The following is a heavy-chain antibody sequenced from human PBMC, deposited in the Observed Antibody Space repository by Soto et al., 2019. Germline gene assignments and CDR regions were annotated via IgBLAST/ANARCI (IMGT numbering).Heavy chain of an antibody. CDR1: GFTFSTYT. CDR2: MSYDGSNK. D-gene: IGHD3-22*01. V-gene: IGHV3-30-3*01. Sequence: GSLRLSCAASGFTFSTYTMHWVRQAPGKGLEWVAVMSYDGSNKYYADSVKGRFTISRDNAKNTLSLQMNSLRAEDTAVYYCAREIYDDYDSSGFDHWGQGTLVTVSS. CDR3: AREIYDDYDSSGFDH. J-gene: IGHJ4*02.